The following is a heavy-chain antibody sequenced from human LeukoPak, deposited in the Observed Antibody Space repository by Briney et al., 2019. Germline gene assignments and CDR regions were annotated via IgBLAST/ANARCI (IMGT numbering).Heavy chain of an antibody. CDR2: IYYSGST. CDR3: ARVLPLRLGGYYYGMDV. Sequence: SETLSLTCTVSGGSISSYYWSWIRQPPVKGLEWIGYIYYSGSTNYNPSLKSRVTISVDTSKNQFSLKLSSVTAADTAVYYCARVLPLRLGGYYYGMDVWGQGTTVTVSS. D-gene: IGHD2-15*01. J-gene: IGHJ6*02. V-gene: IGHV4-59*01. CDR1: GGSISSYY.